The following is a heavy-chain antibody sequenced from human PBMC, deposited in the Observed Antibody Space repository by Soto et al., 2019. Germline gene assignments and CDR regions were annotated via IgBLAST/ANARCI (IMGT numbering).Heavy chain of an antibody. Sequence: QVQLVESGGGVVQPGRSLRLSCAASGFTFSSYGMHWVRQAPGKGLEWVAVIGFDGSNKYYADSVKGRFTISRDNSKNRLYLKMQSLRAEDTAVYYGARVGITGTTFRGFDYGGQGTLVSVSS. CDR2: IGFDGSNK. J-gene: IGHJ4*02. D-gene: IGHD1-20*01. CDR1: GFTFSSYG. CDR3: ARVGITGTTFRGFDY. V-gene: IGHV3-33*01.